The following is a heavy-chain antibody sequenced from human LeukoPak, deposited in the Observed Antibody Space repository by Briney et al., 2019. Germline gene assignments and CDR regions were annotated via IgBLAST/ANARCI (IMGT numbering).Heavy chain of an antibody. V-gene: IGHV3-73*01. Sequence: GGSLRLSCAASGFTFSGSAMHWVRQTSGKGLEGVGRIRNKANSYATAYAASVKGRFTISRDDSKNTAYLQMNSLKSEDTAVYYCARHAASGGSGVDYWGQGTLVTVSS. CDR3: ARHAASGGSGVDY. J-gene: IGHJ4*02. CDR2: IRNKANSYAT. CDR1: GFTFSGSA. D-gene: IGHD3-10*01.